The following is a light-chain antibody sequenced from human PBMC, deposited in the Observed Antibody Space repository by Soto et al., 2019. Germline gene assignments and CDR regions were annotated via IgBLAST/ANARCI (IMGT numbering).Light chain of an antibody. CDR2: EVS. CDR1: SSDVGGYSY. Sequence: QSALTQPPSASGSPGQSVTISCTGTSSDVGGYSYVSWYQQHPGKAPKLMIYEVSKRPSGVPDRFSGSKSGNTASLTVSGLQAEDEADYYCSSYASTSTLVVFGGGTKLTVL. V-gene: IGLV2-8*01. J-gene: IGLJ2*01. CDR3: SSYASTSTLVV.